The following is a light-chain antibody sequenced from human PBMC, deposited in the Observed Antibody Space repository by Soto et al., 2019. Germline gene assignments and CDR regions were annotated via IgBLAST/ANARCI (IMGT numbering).Light chain of an antibody. CDR2: SNN. CDR1: SSNIGSNT. CDR3: AAWDDSLNAFYV. V-gene: IGLV1-44*01. Sequence: QYVLTQPPWASVTPGQRVTISCSGSSSNIGSNTVNWYQQLPGTAPKLLVYSNNQRPSGVPDRFSGSKSGTSASLAISGLQSEDEADYYCAAWDDSLNAFYVFGTGTKVTVL. J-gene: IGLJ1*01.